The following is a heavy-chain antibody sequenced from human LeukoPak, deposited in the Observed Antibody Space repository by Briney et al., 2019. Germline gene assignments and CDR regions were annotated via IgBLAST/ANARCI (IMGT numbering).Heavy chain of an antibody. CDR2: ISAYNGNT. CDR3: ARGNAFVLMVYRPYYYYMDV. CDR1: GYTFTSYG. J-gene: IGHJ6*03. D-gene: IGHD2-8*01. Sequence: ASVKVSCKASGYTFTSYGISWVRQAPGQGLEWMGWISAYNGNTNYAQKLQGRVTMTTDTSTSTAYMELSSLRSEDTAVYYCARGNAFVLMVYRPYYYYMDVWGKGTTVTVSS. V-gene: IGHV1-18*01.